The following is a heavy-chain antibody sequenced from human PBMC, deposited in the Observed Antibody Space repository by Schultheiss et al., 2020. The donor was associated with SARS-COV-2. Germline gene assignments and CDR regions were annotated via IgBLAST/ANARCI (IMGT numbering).Heavy chain of an antibody. J-gene: IGHJ6*02. CDR3: ARDNTPIFGLVRYYYGMDV. Sequence: GESLKISCAASGFTFSSYGMHWVRQAPGKGLEWVAVIWYDGSNKYYADSVKGRFTISRDNSKNTLYLQMNSLRAEDTAVYYCARDNTPIFGLVRYYYGMDVWGQGTTVTVSS. V-gene: IGHV3-33*01. CDR1: GFTFSSYG. CDR2: IWYDGSNK. D-gene: IGHD3-3*01.